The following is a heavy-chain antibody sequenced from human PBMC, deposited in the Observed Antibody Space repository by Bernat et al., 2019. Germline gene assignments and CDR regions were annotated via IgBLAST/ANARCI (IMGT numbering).Heavy chain of an antibody. CDR3: ARVSLYGAPTSGMDV. D-gene: IGHD4-17*01. J-gene: IGHJ6*02. Sequence: QVQLVESGGGVVQPGRSLRLSCAASGFTFSDYGMHWVRQAPGKGLEWVAVISYDGSNTYYADSVKGRFTISRDNSENTLFLQMNSLRAEDTAVYYCARVSLYGAPTSGMDVWGQGTTVTVSS. CDR1: GFTFSDYG. CDR2: ISYDGSNT. V-gene: IGHV3-30*03.